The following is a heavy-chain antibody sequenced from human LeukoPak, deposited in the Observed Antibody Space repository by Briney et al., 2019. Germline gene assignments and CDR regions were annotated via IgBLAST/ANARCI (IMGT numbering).Heavy chain of an antibody. CDR3: ARDPGTTNGWGYYYYGMDV. D-gene: IGHD2/OR15-2a*01. Sequence: GASVKVSCKASGYTFTSYGISWVRQAPGQGLEWMGWISAYNGNTNYAQKLQGRVTMTTDTSTSTAYMELRSLRSDDTAVYYCARDPGTTNGWGYYYYGMDVWGQGTTATVSS. V-gene: IGHV1-18*01. CDR1: GYTFTSYG. J-gene: IGHJ6*02. CDR2: ISAYNGNT.